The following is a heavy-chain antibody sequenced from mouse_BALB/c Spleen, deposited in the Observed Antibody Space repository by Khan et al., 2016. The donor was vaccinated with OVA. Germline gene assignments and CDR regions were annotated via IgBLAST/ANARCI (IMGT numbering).Heavy chain of an antibody. V-gene: IGHV5-17*02. D-gene: IGHD2-13*01. CDR2: ISGGSGTI. CDR1: GFTFSSFG. CDR3: TVEVTSVVPTWDWYFDV. Sequence: EVELVESGGGLVQPGGSRKLSCAASGFTFSSFGMHWVRQAPEKGLEWVAYISGGSGTIYYADTVKGRFTISRDNSKNTLFLQMTSLRSEDTAMYYCTVEVTSVVPTWDWYFDVWGAGTTVTVSS. J-gene: IGHJ1*01.